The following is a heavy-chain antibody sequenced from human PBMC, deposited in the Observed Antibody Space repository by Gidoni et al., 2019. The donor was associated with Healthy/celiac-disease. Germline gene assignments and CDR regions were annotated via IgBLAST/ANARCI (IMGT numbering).Heavy chain of an antibody. CDR2: IKQDGSEK. D-gene: IGHD1-7*01. CDR3: ARYQSRDNWNFGFYYYYGMDV. J-gene: IGHJ6*02. Sequence: EVQLVASGGGLVQPGGSLRLSCAASGFTFSSYWMSWVRQAPGKGLEWVANIKQDGSEKYYVDSVKGRFTISRDNAKNSLYLQMNSLRAEDTAVYYCARYQSRDNWNFGFYYYYGMDVWGQGTTVTVSS. CDR1: GFTFSSYW. V-gene: IGHV3-7*01.